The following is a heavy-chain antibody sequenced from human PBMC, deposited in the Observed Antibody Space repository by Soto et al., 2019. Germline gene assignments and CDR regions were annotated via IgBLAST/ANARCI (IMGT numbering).Heavy chain of an antibody. Sequence: PGGSLRLSCAASGFTFSGSAMHWVRQASGKGLEWVGRIRSKANSYATAYAASVKGRFTISRDDSKNTAYLQMNSLKTEDTAVYYCTRLGDYGDYVIRAYFDYWGQGTLVTVSS. V-gene: IGHV3-73*01. D-gene: IGHD4-17*01. CDR3: TRLGDYGDYVIRAYFDY. J-gene: IGHJ4*02. CDR1: GFTFSGSA. CDR2: IRSKANSYAT.